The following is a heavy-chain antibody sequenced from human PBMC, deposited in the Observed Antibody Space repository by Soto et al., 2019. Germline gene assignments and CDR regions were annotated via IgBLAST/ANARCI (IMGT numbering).Heavy chain of an antibody. CDR2: INPGHGDT. Sequence: QVQLVQSGAEVKKPGASVKVSCRASGYTFTTYTLLWVRQAPGQRLEWMAWINPGHGDTKYSQNFQDRVTATRDTSASTAYMEMSSLRSEDTATDYGARKQPGFQIGWAWALDIWGQGTMVTVSS. CDR1: GYTFTTYT. J-gene: IGHJ3*02. CDR3: ARKQPGFQIGWAWALDI. D-gene: IGHD1-26*01. V-gene: IGHV1-3*01.